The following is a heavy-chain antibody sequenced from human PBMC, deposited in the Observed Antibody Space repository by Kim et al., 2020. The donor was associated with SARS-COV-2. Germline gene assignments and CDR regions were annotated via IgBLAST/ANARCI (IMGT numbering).Heavy chain of an antibody. CDR1: GFTFSSDA. V-gene: IGHV3-23*01. Sequence: GGSLRLSCQGSGFTFSSDALSWVRQAPGKGLEWVAGINAAGGTTYYADSVKGRFTVSRDNSKKTLYLQMRSLRAEDTAVYYCAKDYRSAWTPEFFDSWG. D-gene: IGHD1-1*01. J-gene: IGHJ4*01. CDR2: INAAGGTT. CDR3: AKDYRSAWTPEFFDS.